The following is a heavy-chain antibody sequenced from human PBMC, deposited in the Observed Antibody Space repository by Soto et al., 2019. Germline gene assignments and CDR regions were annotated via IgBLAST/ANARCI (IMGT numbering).Heavy chain of an antibody. D-gene: IGHD6-19*01. CDR2: ISSSSSTI. CDR3: ARDEKEQWLVRYYYYGMDV. CDR1: GFTFSSYS. Sequence: GGSLRLSCAASGFTFSSYSMNWVRQAPGKGLEWVSYISSSSSTIYYADSVKGRFTISRDNAKNSLYLQMNSLRDEDTAVYYYARDEKEQWLVRYYYYGMDVWGQGTTVTVSS. V-gene: IGHV3-48*02. J-gene: IGHJ6*02.